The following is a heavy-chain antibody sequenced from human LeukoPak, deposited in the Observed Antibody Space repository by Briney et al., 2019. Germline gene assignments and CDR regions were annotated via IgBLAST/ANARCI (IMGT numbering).Heavy chain of an antibody. J-gene: IGHJ5*02. CDR3: ARAISSWEEYNWFDP. CDR1: GGSISSSSYY. Sequence: SETLSLTCTVSGGSISSSSYYWGWIRQPPGKGLEWIGSIYYSGSTYYNPSLKSRVTISVDTSKNQFSLKLSSVTAADTAVYYCARAISSWEEYNWFDPWGQGTLVTVSS. CDR2: IYYSGST. V-gene: IGHV4-39*07. D-gene: IGHD6-13*01.